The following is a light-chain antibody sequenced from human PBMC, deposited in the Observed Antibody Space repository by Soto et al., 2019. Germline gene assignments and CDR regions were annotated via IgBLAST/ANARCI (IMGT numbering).Light chain of an antibody. Sequence: DIQMTQSPSSLSASVGDRVTITCQASQDISNYLNWYQQKTGKAPKLLIYDASNLETGVQSRFSGSGSGTDFTFTISSLQPEDIATYYCQQYDNLPITFGGGTKVEIK. CDR3: QQYDNLPIT. CDR1: QDISNY. CDR2: DAS. J-gene: IGKJ4*01. V-gene: IGKV1-33*01.